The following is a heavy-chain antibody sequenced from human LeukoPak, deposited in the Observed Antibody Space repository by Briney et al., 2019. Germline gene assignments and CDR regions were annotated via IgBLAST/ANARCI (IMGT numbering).Heavy chain of an antibody. D-gene: IGHD3-22*01. Sequence: GGSLRLSCAASGFTFSSYWMSWVRQAPGKGLEWVANIKQDGSEKYYVDSVKGRFTISRDNAKNSLYLQMNSLRAEDTAVYYCAREGYYDRSGYYRWGQGTLVTVSS. CDR3: AREGYYDRSGYYR. CDR2: IKQDGSEK. V-gene: IGHV3-7*01. CDR1: GFTFSSYW. J-gene: IGHJ4*02.